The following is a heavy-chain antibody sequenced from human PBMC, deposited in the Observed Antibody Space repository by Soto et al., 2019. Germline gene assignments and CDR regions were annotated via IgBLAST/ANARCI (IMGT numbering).Heavy chain of an antibody. CDR1: EDTFSSYA. CDR3: AAESAYGGNPLAFLY. V-gene: IGHV1-69*01. J-gene: IGHJ4*02. Sequence: QVQLVQSGAEVKRPGSSVRVSCTASEDTFSSYAISWVRQAPGQGLDWMGGIIPFFNTPNYAKKFQGRVTITADESTSTAYMELSSLRSEDTAIYYCAAESAYGGNPLAFLYWGQGTLVTVSS. CDR2: IIPFFNTP. D-gene: IGHD1-26*01.